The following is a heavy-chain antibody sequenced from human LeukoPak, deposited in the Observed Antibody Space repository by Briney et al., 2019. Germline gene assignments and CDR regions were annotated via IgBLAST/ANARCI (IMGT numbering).Heavy chain of an antibody. J-gene: IGHJ4*02. V-gene: IGHV3-30-3*01. CDR3: ARAMLKDWLDY. CDR1: GFTFSSYA. D-gene: IGHD3/OR15-3a*01. CDR2: ISYDGSNK. Sequence: PGGSLRLSCAASGFTFSSYAMYWVRQAPGKGLEWVAVISYDGSNKYYADSVKGRFTISRDNSKNTLYLQMHSLRAEDTAVYYCARAMLKDWLDYWGQGTLVTVSS.